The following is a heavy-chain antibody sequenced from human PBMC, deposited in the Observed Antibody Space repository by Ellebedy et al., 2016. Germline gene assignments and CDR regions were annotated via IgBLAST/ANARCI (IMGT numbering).Heavy chain of an antibody. CDR1: GASISSRSYY. CDR2: IFYRGRT. Sequence: SETLSLXXTVSGASISSRSYYWGWIRQPPGKGLEWIGNIFYRGRTYYNPSLKSRVTVSVDTSKNQFSLRLSSVTAADTAVYYCARRLSIGISGLGWFDPWGQGTLVTVSS. V-gene: IGHV4-39*01. D-gene: IGHD1-14*01. CDR3: ARRLSIGISGLGWFDP. J-gene: IGHJ5*02.